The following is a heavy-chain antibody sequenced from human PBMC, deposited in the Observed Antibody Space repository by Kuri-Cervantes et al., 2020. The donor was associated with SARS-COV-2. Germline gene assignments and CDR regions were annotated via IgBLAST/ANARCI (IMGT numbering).Heavy chain of an antibody. D-gene: IGHD3-22*01. J-gene: IGHJ1*01. Sequence: SETLSLTCAVYGESFSGYYWNWIRQSPGKGLEWIGEVNHRGSTNYNPSLKSRVTISVDTSSKQFSLKLSSVTAADTAVYYCARGLLSYYDSSGYYLNWGQGTLVTVSS. CDR1: GESFSGYY. V-gene: IGHV4-34*01. CDR2: VNHRGST. CDR3: ARGLLSYYDSSGYYLN.